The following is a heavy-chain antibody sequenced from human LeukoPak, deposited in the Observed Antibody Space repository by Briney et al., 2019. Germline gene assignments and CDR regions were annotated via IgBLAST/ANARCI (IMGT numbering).Heavy chain of an antibody. D-gene: IGHD3-22*01. Sequence: GGSLRLSCAASGFTFSSYVMNWVRQAPGKGLEWVSYISSSGSAIYYADSVKGRFTISRDSTRNSLYLQMNSLRAEDTAVYYCARDPASIDSSGYSYGYWGQGTLVTVSS. CDR3: ARDPASIDSSGYSYGY. V-gene: IGHV3-48*03. CDR1: GFTFSSYV. J-gene: IGHJ4*02. CDR2: ISSSGSAI.